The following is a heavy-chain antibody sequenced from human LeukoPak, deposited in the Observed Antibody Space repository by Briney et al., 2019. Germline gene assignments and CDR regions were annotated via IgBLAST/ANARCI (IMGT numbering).Heavy chain of an antibody. CDR1: GGSVSSGSYY. J-gene: IGHJ4*02. V-gene: IGHV4-61*01. CDR3: ARVQFAHSFGESH. Sequence: PSETLSLTCTVSGGSVSSGSYYWSWIRQPPGTGLEWIGYIYYSGSTNYNPSLKSRVTISVDTSKNQFSLKLSSVTAADTAVYYCARVQFAHSFGESHWGQRTLVTVSS. CDR2: IYYSGST. D-gene: IGHD3-10*01.